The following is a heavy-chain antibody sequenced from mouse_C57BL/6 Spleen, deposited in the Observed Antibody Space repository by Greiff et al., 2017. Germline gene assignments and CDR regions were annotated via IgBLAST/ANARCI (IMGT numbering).Heavy chain of an antibody. J-gene: IGHJ4*01. Sequence: QVQLQQSGAELARPGASVKLSCKASGYTFTSYGISWVKQRTGQGLEWIGEIYPRSGNTYYNEKFKGQATLTADKSSSTAYMELRSLTSEDSAVYFCARGSHYYGSSFSAMDYWGQGTSVTVSS. CDR2: IYPRSGNT. V-gene: IGHV1-81*01. CDR3: ARGSHYYGSSFSAMDY. CDR1: GYTFTSYG. D-gene: IGHD1-1*01.